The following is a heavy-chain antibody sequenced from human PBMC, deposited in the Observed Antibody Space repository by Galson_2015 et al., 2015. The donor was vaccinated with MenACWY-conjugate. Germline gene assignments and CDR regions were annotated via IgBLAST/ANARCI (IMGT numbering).Heavy chain of an antibody. CDR1: GGSINSYY. CDR3: ARGVNLASMAGY. CDR2: MYYSGSA. V-gene: IGHV4-59*01. Sequence: TLSLTCTVSGGSINSYYWSWIRQPPGKGLEWIGYMYYSGSANYNPSLKSRVTISVDTSKNQFSLSMTSVTAADTAVYYCARGVNLASMAGYWGQGTLVTVSS. J-gene: IGHJ4*02. D-gene: IGHD3-3*02.